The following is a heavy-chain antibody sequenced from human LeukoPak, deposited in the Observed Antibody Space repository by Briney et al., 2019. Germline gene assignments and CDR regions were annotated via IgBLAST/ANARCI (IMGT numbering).Heavy chain of an antibody. J-gene: IGHJ5*02. CDR3: ARQPGAGWFDP. D-gene: IGHD3-10*01. Sequence: GESLKISCQASGYSFTSSWIGWARQMPGKGLEWMAIINPGDSDTRYSPSFQGQVAISADKSISTVYLQWGSLKASDTAMYYCARQPGAGWFDPWGQGTLVTVSS. CDR2: INPGDSDT. CDR1: GYSFTSSW. V-gene: IGHV5-51*01.